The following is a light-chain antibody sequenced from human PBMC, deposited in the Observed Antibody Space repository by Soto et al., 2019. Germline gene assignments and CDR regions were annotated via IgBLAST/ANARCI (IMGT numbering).Light chain of an antibody. CDR2: GAS. J-gene: IGKJ4*01. Sequence: DIAVTQSPGTLSLSPGERATLSCRASQTIGSRYLAWYQQKPGQRPRLLIYGASSRATGIPDRFSGSGSGTDFTLTISRLQPEDFAVYYCQHYVSSPLTFGGGTKVEI. CDR3: QHYVSSPLT. V-gene: IGKV3-20*01. CDR1: QTIGSRY.